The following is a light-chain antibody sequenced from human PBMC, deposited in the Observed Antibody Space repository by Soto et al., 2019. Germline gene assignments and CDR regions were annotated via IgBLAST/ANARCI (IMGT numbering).Light chain of an antibody. Sequence: EIVLTQSPGTLSLSPGERATLSCRASQSVSSSFLAWYQQKPGQAPRLLIYAASRRATGIPDRFSGSGSETDFTLTISRLETEDFAVYYRQQYGSSVLSFGPGTKVDIK. CDR1: QSVSSSF. CDR2: AAS. CDR3: QQYGSSVLS. J-gene: IGKJ3*01. V-gene: IGKV3-20*01.